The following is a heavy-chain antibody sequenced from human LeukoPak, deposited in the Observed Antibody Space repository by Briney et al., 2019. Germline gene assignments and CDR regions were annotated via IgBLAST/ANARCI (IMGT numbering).Heavy chain of an antibody. Sequence: GGSLRFSCVASGFTFSHYWMSWVRQAPGKGLEWVANIKEDGSIEDYADSVKGRFTVSRDNAKNSLYLEMNSLRVEDTAVYYCVSQQVAPPWGQGTLVIVSS. CDR1: GFTFSHYW. D-gene: IGHD5-12*01. CDR3: VSQQVAPP. J-gene: IGHJ5*02. V-gene: IGHV3-7*01. CDR2: IKEDGSIE.